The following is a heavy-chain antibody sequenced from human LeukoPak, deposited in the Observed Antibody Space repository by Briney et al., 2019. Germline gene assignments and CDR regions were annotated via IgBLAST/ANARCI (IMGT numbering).Heavy chain of an antibody. J-gene: IGHJ4*02. CDR1: AYTISSCYY. Sequence: SETLSLTCVVSAYTISSCYYWGWVRQPAEKRLEWISSINHGGVTHYSPSLKSRVTMSVDTSNNQFSLKLSSVTAADTAMYYCARVTTLGYFDYWGQGTLVTVSS. CDR3: ARVTTLGYFDY. D-gene: IGHD3-3*01. V-gene: IGHV4-38-2*01. CDR2: INHGGVT.